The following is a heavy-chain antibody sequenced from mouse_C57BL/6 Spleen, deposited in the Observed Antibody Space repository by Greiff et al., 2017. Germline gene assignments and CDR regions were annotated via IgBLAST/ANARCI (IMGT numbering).Heavy chain of an antibody. J-gene: IGHJ3*01. CDR3: AKHDYYGSSYAWFAY. D-gene: IGHD1-1*01. Sequence: QVQLQQSGAELARPGASVKLSCKASGYTFTSYGISWVKQRTGQGLEWIGEIYPRSGNTYYNEKFKGKATLTADKSSSTAYMELRSLTSEDSAVYFGAKHDYYGSSYAWFAYWGQGTLVTVSA. CDR2: IYPRSGNT. CDR1: GYTFTSYG. V-gene: IGHV1-81*01.